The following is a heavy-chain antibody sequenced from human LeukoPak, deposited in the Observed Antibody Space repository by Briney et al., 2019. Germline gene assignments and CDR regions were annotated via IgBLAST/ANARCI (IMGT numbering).Heavy chain of an antibody. Sequence: ASVKVSCKASGYMFSNHGISWVRQAPGQGLEWMGWIRLYNGNTNYAQKFQGRLTMTTDTSTSTAFMELRSLTSDDTAIYYCARASAHWSDYWGQGTLVTVSS. CDR3: ARASAHWSDY. CDR2: IRLYNGNT. CDR1: GYMFSNHG. V-gene: IGHV1-18*01. J-gene: IGHJ4*02. D-gene: IGHD2-8*02.